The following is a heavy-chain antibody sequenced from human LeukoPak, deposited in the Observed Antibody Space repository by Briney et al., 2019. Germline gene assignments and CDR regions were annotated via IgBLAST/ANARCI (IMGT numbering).Heavy chain of an antibody. CDR3: ARAAEIGSSYGMDV. V-gene: IGHV4-34*01. J-gene: IGHJ6*02. CDR1: GGSISSYY. D-gene: IGHD3-10*01. CDR2: INHSGST. Sequence: SETLSLTCTVSGGSISSYYWSWIRQPPGKRLEWIGEINHSGSTNYNPSLKSRVTISVDTSKNQFSLELSSVTAADTAVYYCARAAEIGSSYGMDVWGQGTTVTVSS.